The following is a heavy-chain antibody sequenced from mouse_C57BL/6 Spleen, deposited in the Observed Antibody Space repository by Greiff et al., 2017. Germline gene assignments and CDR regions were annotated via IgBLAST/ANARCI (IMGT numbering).Heavy chain of an antibody. D-gene: IGHD3-2*02. Sequence: EVMLVESGGNLVKPGGSLKLSCAASGFTFSSYGMSWVRQTPDKRLEWVATISSGGSYTYYPDSVKGRFSISRDNAKNTLYLQMSSRKSEDTAMYYCARHSDSSGPFDYWGQGTTLTVST. V-gene: IGHV5-6*01. CDR1: GFTFSSYG. CDR2: ISSGGSYT. CDR3: ARHSDSSGPFDY. J-gene: IGHJ2*01.